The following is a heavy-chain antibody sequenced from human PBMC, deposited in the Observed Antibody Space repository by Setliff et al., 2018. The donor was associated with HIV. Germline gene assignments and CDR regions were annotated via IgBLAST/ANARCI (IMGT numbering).Heavy chain of an antibody. D-gene: IGHD4-4*01. CDR3: ARGLNDYTNPSYMDV. Sequence: TSETLSLTCNVSGSPISSHYWTWIRQPPGKGLEWIGYIYYSGSTTYNPSLKSRVVISVDTSKNQFSLKVNSVTAVDTAVYYCARGLNDYTNPSYMDVWGKGTTVTVS. V-gene: IGHV4-59*11. CDR2: IYYSGST. CDR1: GSPISSHY. J-gene: IGHJ6*03.